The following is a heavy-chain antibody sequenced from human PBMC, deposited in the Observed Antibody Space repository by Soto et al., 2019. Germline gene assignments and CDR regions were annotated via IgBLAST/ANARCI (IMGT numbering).Heavy chain of an antibody. D-gene: IGHD3-22*01. CDR3: ARSIPDYYDSSGYENDAVDI. V-gene: IGHV4-4*07. CDR2: IYTSGST. J-gene: IGHJ3*02. CDR1: GGSISSYY. Sequence: PSETLSLTCTVSGGSISSYYWSWIRQPAGKGLEWIGRIYTSGSTNYNPSLKSRVTMSVDTSKNQFSLKLSSVTAADTAVYYCARSIPDYYDSSGYENDAVDIWGQGTMVTVSS.